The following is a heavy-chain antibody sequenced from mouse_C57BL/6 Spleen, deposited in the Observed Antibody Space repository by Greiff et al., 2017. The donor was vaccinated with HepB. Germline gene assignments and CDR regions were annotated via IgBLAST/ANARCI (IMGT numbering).Heavy chain of an antibody. V-gene: IGHV5-4*03. D-gene: IGHD2-2*01. CDR3: ARGAVTTGWFAY. CDR1: GFTFSSYA. CDR2: ISDGGSYT. Sequence: EVNVVESGGGLVKPGGSLKLSCAASGFTFSSYAMSWVRQTPEKRLEWVATISDGGSYTYYPDNVKGRFTISRDNAKNNLYLQMSHLKSEDTAMYYCARGAVTTGWFAYWGQGTLVTVSA. J-gene: IGHJ3*01.